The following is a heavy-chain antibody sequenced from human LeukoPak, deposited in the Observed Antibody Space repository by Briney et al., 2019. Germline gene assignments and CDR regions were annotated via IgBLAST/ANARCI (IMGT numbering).Heavy chain of an antibody. V-gene: IGHV3-30-3*01. CDR3: ARVGPALEYSGSQSDFDY. CDR2: ISYDGSNK. J-gene: IGHJ4*02. CDR1: GFTFSSYA. Sequence: PGGSLRLSFAASGFTFSSYAMHWVRQAPGKGLEWVAVISYDGSNKYYADSVRGRFTISRDNSKNTLYLQMNSLRAEDTAVYYCARVGPALEYSGSQSDFDYWGQGTLVTVSS. D-gene: IGHD1-26*01.